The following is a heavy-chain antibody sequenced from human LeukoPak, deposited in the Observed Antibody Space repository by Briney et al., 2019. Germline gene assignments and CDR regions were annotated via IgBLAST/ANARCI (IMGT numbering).Heavy chain of an antibody. J-gene: IGHJ4*02. CDR2: FDPEDGET. D-gene: IGHD4-17*01. CDR1: GYTLTELS. Sequence: ASVKVSCKVSGYTLTELSMHWVRQAPGKGLEWMGGFDPEDGETIYAQKLQGRVTMTTDTSTSTAYMELRSLRSDDTAVYYCAHAVYGDYSNPAGPQPSYYFDYWGQGTLVTVSS. V-gene: IGHV1-24*01. CDR3: AHAVYGDYSNPAGPQPSYYFDY.